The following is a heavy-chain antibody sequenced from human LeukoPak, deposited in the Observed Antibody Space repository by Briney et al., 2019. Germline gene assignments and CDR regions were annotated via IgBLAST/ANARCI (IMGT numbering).Heavy chain of an antibody. D-gene: IGHD2-15*01. Sequence: PGGSLRLSCAASGFTFSFYAMSWVRQAPGKGLEWVSGISGSGGSTYHADSVKGRFTISRDNSKNTLYLQMNSLRAEDTAVYYCAKGGFSYCSGGTCYVDYWGQGTLVTVSS. CDR2: ISGSGGST. CDR3: AKGGFSYCSGGTCYVDY. V-gene: IGHV3-23*01. J-gene: IGHJ4*02. CDR1: GFTFSFYA.